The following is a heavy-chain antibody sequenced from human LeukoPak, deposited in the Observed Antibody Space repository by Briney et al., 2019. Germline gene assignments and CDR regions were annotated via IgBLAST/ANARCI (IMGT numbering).Heavy chain of an antibody. D-gene: IGHD3-10*01. J-gene: IGHJ6*02. CDR3: ARDTGPYGSGSLVAPYNGMDV. CDR1: GFTVSSNY. V-gene: IGHV3-66*01. CDR2: IYSGGST. Sequence: GSLRLSCAASGFTVSSNYMSWVRQAPGKGLEWVSVIYSGGSTYYADSVKGRFTVSRDNSKNTLYLQMNSLRAEDTAVYYCARDTGPYGSGSLVAPYNGMDVWGQGTTVTVSS.